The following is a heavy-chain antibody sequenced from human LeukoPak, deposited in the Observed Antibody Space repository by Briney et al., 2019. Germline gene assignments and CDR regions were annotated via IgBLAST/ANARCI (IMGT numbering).Heavy chain of an antibody. CDR3: ARESSGYYDNWFDP. CDR2: ISYDGSNK. V-gene: IGHV3-30*04. D-gene: IGHD3-22*01. J-gene: IGHJ5*02. CDR1: GFTFSSYA. Sequence: GRSLRLSCAASGFTFSSYAMHWVRQAPGKGLEWVAVISYDGSNKYYADSVKGRFTISRDNSKNTLYLQVNSLRAEDTAVYYCARESSGYYDNWFDPWGQGTLVTVSS.